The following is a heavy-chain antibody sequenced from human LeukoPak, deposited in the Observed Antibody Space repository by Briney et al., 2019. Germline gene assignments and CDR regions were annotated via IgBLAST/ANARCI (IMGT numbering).Heavy chain of an antibody. V-gene: IGHV5-51*01. D-gene: IGHD4-17*01. CDR3: ARRGVGYGDYPPILFDY. CDR2: IYPGDSDT. CDR1: GYSFTSYW. Sequence: GESLKISCKGSGYSFTSYWIGWVRQMPGKGLEWMGIIYPGDSDTRYSPSFQGQVTISADKSISTAYLQWSSLKASDTAMYYCARRGVGYGDYPPILFDYWGQGTLVTVSS. J-gene: IGHJ4*02.